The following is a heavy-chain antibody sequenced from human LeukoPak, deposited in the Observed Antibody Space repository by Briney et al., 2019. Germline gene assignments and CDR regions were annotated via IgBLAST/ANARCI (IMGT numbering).Heavy chain of an antibody. CDR2: IYYSGST. V-gene: IGHV4-59*08. CDR1: GGSMSPYL. D-gene: IGHD6-19*01. J-gene: IGHJ4*02. CDR3: AIAVSGRFDY. Sequence: SETLSLTCTVSGGSMSPYLWSWIRQPPGKGLAGTGYIYYSGSTNYNHSLKRGVTIPVDTSKNQCSLKLSSVTAADTAMYYYAIAVSGRFDYWGQGTLGTVSS.